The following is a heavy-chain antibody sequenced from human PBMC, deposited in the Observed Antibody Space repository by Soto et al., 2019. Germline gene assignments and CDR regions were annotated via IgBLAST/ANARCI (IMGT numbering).Heavy chain of an antibody. V-gene: IGHV4-34*01. CDR2: INHSGST. CDR1: GGSFSGYY. J-gene: IGHJ4*02. CDR3: ATAMARGVMNY. D-gene: IGHD3-10*01. Sequence: PSETLSLTCAVYGGSFSGYYWSWIRQPPGKGLEWIGEINHSGSTNYNPSLKSRVTISVDTSKNQFSLKLSSVTAADTAVYYCATAMARGVMNYWGQGTLVTVSS.